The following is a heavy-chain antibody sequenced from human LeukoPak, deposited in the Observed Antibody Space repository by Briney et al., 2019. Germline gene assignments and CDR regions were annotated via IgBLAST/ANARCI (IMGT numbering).Heavy chain of an antibody. J-gene: IGHJ4*02. D-gene: IGHD5-24*01. V-gene: IGHV4-39*01. CDR2: IYYSGST. Sequence: PSETLSLTCTVSGGSISSSSYYWGWIRQPPGKGLEWIGGIYYSGSTYYNPSLKSRVTISVDTSKHQFSLKLSSVTAADTAVYYCARQDGPFDYWGQGTLVTVSS. CDR1: GGSISSSSYY. CDR3: ARQDGPFDY.